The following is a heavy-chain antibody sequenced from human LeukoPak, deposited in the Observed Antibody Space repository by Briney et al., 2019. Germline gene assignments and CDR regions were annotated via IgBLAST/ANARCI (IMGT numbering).Heavy chain of an antibody. D-gene: IGHD3-3*01. CDR1: GFTFSSYS. CDR3: ARRLRFLEWLFLDY. V-gene: IGHV3-21*01. Sequence: GGSLRLSCAASGFTFSSYSMNWVRQAPGKGLEWVSSISSSSSYIYYADSVKGRFTISRDNAKNSLHLQMNSLRAEDTAVYYCARRLRFLEWLFLDYWGQGTLVTVSS. J-gene: IGHJ4*02. CDR2: ISSSSSYI.